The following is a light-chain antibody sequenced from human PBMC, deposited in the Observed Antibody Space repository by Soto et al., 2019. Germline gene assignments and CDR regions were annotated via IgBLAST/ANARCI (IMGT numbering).Light chain of an antibody. CDR1: HSISNW. CDR2: DAS. CDR3: QQYNTDPFS. J-gene: IGKJ4*01. Sequence: DIQVTQSNSTLSASVGDRVTITCRASHSISNWLAWYQQKPGQAPNLLIYDASTLESGVPSRFRGSGSGTEFTLTISSLQPDDFAAYYCQQYNTDPFSFGGGGNVAIK. V-gene: IGKV1-5*01.